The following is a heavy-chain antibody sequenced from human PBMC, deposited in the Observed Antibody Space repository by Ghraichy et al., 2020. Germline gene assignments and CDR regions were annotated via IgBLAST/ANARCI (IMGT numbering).Heavy chain of an antibody. J-gene: IGHJ4*02. CDR3: ASGLHNPYHFDD. CDR1: GFTFSSYS. Sequence: GGSLRLSCAASGFTFSSYSMNWVRQAPGKGLEWVSYIGGSRTSIYYADSVKGRFTISRDNAKNSLYLQMNNLRDEDTAVYYCASGLHNPYHFDDWGEGSLVTVS. CDR2: IGGSRTSI. V-gene: IGHV3-48*02. D-gene: IGHD5/OR15-5a*01.